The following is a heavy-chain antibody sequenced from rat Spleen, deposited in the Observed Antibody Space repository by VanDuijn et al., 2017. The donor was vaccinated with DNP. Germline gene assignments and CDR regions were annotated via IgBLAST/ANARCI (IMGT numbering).Heavy chain of an antibody. CDR3: TRGGKWGGDY. J-gene: IGHJ2*01. D-gene: IGHD3-7*01. CDR1: GFTFSSFP. CDR2: ISSSGGDT. V-gene: IGHV5-46*01. Sequence: EVQLVESGGGLVQPGRSMKFSCAASGFTFSSFPMAWVRQAPTKGLEWVATISSSGGDTYYLDSVKGRFTVSRDNAKNTLYLQMNSLRSEDTATYVCTRGGKWGGDYWGQGVMVTVSS.